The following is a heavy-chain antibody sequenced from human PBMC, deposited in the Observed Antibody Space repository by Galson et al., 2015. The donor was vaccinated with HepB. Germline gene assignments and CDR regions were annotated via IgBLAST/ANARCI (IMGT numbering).Heavy chain of an antibody. D-gene: IGHD1-26*01. CDR2: ISFDGTNK. J-gene: IGHJ6*02. V-gene: IGHV3-30*04. CDR1: EFTFSNYA. Sequence: LRLSCAASEFTFSNYAIHWVRQAPGRGLQWVSVISFDGTNKYYGDPVKGRFTISRDNSKKTVYLQMNSLRAEDTGVYFCAKDRPNGTRWYRPSEDDFGLDIWGQGTAVIVSS. CDR3: AKDRPNGTRWYRPSEDDFGLDI.